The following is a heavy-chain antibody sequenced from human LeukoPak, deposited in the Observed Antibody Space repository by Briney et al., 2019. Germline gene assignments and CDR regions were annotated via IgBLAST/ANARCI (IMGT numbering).Heavy chain of an antibody. J-gene: IGHJ5*02. CDR3: ARAREGVFDP. CDR1: GGSISSGDYY. Sequence: SQTLSLTCTVSGGSISSGDYYWSWIRQPPGKGLEWIGYIYYSGSTYYNPSLNSRVTISVDTSNNQFSLKLSSVTAADTAVYYCARAREGVFDPWGQGTLVTVSS. CDR2: IYYSGST. V-gene: IGHV4-30-4*08.